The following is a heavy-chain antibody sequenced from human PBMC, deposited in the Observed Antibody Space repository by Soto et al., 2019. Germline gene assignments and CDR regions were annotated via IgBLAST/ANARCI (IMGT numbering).Heavy chain of an antibody. CDR2: IYYSGST. CDR1: GGSISSDY. V-gene: IGHV4-59*01. J-gene: IGHJ3*01. Sequence: ASETLSLTCTVSGGSISSDYWSWIRQPPGKGLEWIGYIYYSGSTNYNPSLKSRVTISVDTSKNQFSLKLSSVTAADTAVYYCARAITIFGVDHWGQGTMVTVSS. CDR3: ARAITIFGVDH. D-gene: IGHD3-3*01.